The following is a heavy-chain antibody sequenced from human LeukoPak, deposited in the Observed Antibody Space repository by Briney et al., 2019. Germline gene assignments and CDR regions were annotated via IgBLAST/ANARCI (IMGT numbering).Heavy chain of an antibody. J-gene: IGHJ4*02. Sequence: ASVKVSCKASGYTFTSYGISWVRQAPGQGLEWMGIINPSGGSTSYAQKFQGRVTMTRDTSTSTVYMELSSLRSEDTAVYYCARDYYDSSGYLVGEDYWGQGTLVTVSS. V-gene: IGHV1-46*01. CDR3: ARDYYDSSGYLVGEDY. CDR2: INPSGGST. D-gene: IGHD3-22*01. CDR1: GYTFTSYG.